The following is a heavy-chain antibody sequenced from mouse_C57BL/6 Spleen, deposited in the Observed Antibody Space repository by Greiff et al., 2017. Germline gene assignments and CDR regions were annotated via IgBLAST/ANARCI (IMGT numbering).Heavy chain of an antibody. J-gene: IGHJ2*01. Sequence: VQLQQPGAELVKPGASVKLSCKASGYTFTSYWMQWVKQRPGQGLEWIGEIDPSDSYTNYNQKFKGKATLTVDTSSSTAYMQLSSLTSEDSAVYYCARSASLLRGDYWGQGTTLTVSS. D-gene: IGHD1-2*01. V-gene: IGHV1-50*01. CDR2: IDPSDSYT. CDR1: GYTFTSYW. CDR3: ARSASLLRGDY.